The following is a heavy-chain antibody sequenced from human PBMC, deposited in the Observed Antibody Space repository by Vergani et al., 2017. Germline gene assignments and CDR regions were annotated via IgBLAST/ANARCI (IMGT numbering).Heavy chain of an antibody. Sequence: EVHLVESGGGLVQPGRSLRLSCSGSGFTLGDYAMTWVRQAPGKGLEWVAFIWSKPYGGTTEYAASVKGRFTISRDDSKSTLYLQMNSLRAEDTAIYYCAKGGWNYWFDSWGQGTLVIVS. V-gene: IGHV3-49*04. J-gene: IGHJ5*01. CDR3: AKGGWNYWFDS. D-gene: IGHD1-1*01. CDR2: IWSKPYGGTT. CDR1: GFTLGDYA.